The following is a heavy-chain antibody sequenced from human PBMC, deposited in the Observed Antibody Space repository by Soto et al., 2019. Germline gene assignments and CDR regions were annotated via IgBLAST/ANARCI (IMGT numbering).Heavy chain of an antibody. Sequence: EVQLLESGGGLVQPGGSLRLSCAASGFTFSSYAMSWVRQAPGKGLEWVSAISGSGGSTYYADSVKGRFTISRDNSKNTLYLQLNSLRAEDTAVYYCARGGGYNTYYYYYGMDVWGQGTTVTVSS. CDR3: ARGGGYNTYYYYYGMDV. J-gene: IGHJ6*02. D-gene: IGHD5-12*01. V-gene: IGHV3-23*01. CDR2: ISGSGGST. CDR1: GFTFSSYA.